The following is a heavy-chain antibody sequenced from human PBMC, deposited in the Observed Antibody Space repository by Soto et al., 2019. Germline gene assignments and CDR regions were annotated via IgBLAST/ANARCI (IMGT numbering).Heavy chain of an antibody. J-gene: IGHJ2*01. Sequence: GGSLRLSCAASGFTLSNFWMHWVRQVPGKGLVWVSRINDDGSRTKYADSVEGRLTISRDTAKNTLYLQMDSLRVEDTAVYYCVRDHHDYDFWSGHPRGYFDLWGRGPLVTVSS. D-gene: IGHD3-3*01. CDR2: INDDGSRT. CDR1: GFTLSNFW. CDR3: VRDHHDYDFWSGHPRGYFDL. V-gene: IGHV3-74*01.